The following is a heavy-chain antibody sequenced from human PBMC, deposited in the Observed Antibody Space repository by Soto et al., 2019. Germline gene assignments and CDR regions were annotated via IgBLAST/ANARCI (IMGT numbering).Heavy chain of an antibody. CDR2: IYYSGST. V-gene: IGHV4-30-4*01. Sequence: SETLSLTCTVSGGSISSGDYYWSWIRQPPGKGLEWIGYIYYSGSTYYNPSLKSRVTVSVDTSKNQFSLKLSSVTAADTAVYYCARDKRITIFGVVIEGDPTDYYGMDVWGQGTTVTVSS. CDR1: GGSISSGDYY. D-gene: IGHD3-3*01. J-gene: IGHJ6*02. CDR3: ARDKRITIFGVVIEGDPTDYYGMDV.